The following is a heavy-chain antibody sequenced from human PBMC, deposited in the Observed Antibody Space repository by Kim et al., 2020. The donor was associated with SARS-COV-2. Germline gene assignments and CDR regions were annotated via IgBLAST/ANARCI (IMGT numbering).Heavy chain of an antibody. CDR1: GGSISSYY. CDR2: IYYSGST. V-gene: IGHV4-59*01. CDR3: AGVTSRSWLGDYYYYYGMEV. Sequence: SETLSLTCTVSGGSISSYYWSWIRQPPGKGLAWIGYIYYSGSTNYNPSLKSRVTISVATSKNQFSLKLSAVTAADTAVYYCAGVTSRSWLGDYYYYYGMEVWGKGTTVTVYS. D-gene: IGHD6-13*01. J-gene: IGHJ6*01.